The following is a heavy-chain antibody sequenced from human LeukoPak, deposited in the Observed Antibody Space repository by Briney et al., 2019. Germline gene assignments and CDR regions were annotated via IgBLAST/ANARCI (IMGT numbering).Heavy chain of an antibody. CDR1: GGTFSSYT. CDR2: IIPILGIA. J-gene: IGHJ6*03. CDR3: ASGIAARYYYMDV. V-gene: IGHV1-69*02. Sequence: ASVKVSCKASGGTFSSYTISWVRQAPRQGLEWMGRIIPILGIANYAQKFQGRVTITADKSTTTAYMELSSLRSEDTAVYYCASGIAARYYYMDVWGKGTTVTVSS. D-gene: IGHD6-6*01.